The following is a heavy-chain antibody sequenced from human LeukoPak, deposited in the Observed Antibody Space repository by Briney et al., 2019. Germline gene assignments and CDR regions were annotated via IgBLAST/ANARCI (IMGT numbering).Heavy chain of an antibody. D-gene: IGHD4-11*01. CDR3: AKDAAANVDYPYYFDY. Sequence: GSLRLSCAASGFTFSSYGMSWVRQAPGKGLEWVSAISGSGGSTYYADSVKGRFTISRDNSKNMLYLQMNSLRAEDTAVYYCAKDAAANVDYPYYFDYWGQGALVTVSS. J-gene: IGHJ4*02. V-gene: IGHV3-23*01. CDR2: ISGSGGST. CDR1: GFTFSSYG.